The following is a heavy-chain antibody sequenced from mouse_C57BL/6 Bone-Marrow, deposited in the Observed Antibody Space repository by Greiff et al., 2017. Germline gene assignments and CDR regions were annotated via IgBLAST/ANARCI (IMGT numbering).Heavy chain of an antibody. CDR2: ISNGGGST. Sequence: EVQVVESGGGLVQPGGSLKLSCAASGFTFSDYYMYWVRQTPEKRLEWVAYISNGGGSTYYPDTVKGRFTISRDNAKNTLYLQMSRLKSEDTAMYYCARVYDYDGYYFDYWAKAPLSQSPQ. CDR1: GFTFSDYY. V-gene: IGHV5-12*01. D-gene: IGHD2-4*01. CDR3: ARVYDYDGYYFDY. J-gene: IGHJ2*01.